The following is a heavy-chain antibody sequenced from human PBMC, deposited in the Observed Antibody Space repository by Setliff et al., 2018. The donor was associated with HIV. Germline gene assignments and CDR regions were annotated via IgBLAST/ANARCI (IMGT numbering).Heavy chain of an antibody. CDR1: GGSFIGSSFQ. J-gene: IGHJ4*02. CDR2: IAYSGTTMYT. CDR3: ARGPPFAY. Sequence: SETLSLTCTVSGGSFIGSSFQSTWIRQTPGKGLEWVADIAYSGTTMYTNYNPSLESRVIVSEDTSRDQFFLKLTSVTADDTAIYYCARGPPFAYWGQGLLVTVSS. V-gene: IGHV4-39*07.